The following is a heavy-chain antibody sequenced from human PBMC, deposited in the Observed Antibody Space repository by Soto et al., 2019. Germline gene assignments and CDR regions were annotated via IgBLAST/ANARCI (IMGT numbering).Heavy chain of an antibody. J-gene: IGHJ3*02. CDR1: GGSISGSSYY. CDR3: ATGKRYYDSSGYSHDVFDI. Sequence: SETLSLTCTVSGGSISGSSYYWGWIRQPPGKGLEWIGYIYYSGTTNYNPSLKSRVTISIDTSKNQFSLKLSSVTAADTAVYYCATGKRYYDSSGYSHDVFDIWGQGTMVTVSS. D-gene: IGHD3-22*01. CDR2: IYYSGTT. V-gene: IGHV4-61*05.